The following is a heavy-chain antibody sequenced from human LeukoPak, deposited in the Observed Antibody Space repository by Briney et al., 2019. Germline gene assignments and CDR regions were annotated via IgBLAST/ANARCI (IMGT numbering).Heavy chain of an antibody. D-gene: IGHD3-3*01. CDR3: ATRADFWSGIYYFDY. V-gene: IGHV1-24*01. Sequence: GASVKVSFKVSGYTLTELSMHWVRPAPGKGLEWMGGFDPEDGETIYAQKFQGRVTMTEDTSTDTAYMELSSLRSEDTAVYYCATRADFWSGIYYFDYWGQGTLVTVSS. CDR1: GYTLTELS. CDR2: FDPEDGET. J-gene: IGHJ4*02.